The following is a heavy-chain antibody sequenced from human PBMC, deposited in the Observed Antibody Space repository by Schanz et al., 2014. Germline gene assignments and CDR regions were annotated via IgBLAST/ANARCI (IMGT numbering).Heavy chain of an antibody. J-gene: IGHJ4*02. CDR2: ISDSGTYT. CDR3: VRDSFFAFDY. V-gene: IGHV3-11*06. D-gene: IGHD3-3*01. Sequence: VQLLESGGGLVQPGGSLRLSCTASGFTFSDYWMSWVRQAPGKGLEWLSYISDSGTYTNYADSVKGRFTMSRDNAKNSVFLQMNSLRAEDTAVYYCVRDSFFAFDYWGQGTLVTVSS. CDR1: GFTFSDYW.